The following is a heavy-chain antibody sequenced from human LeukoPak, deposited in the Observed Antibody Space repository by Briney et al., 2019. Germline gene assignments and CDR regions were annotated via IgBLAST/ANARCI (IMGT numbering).Heavy chain of an antibody. D-gene: IGHD4-17*01. CDR1: GFTFSSYS. J-gene: IGHJ4*02. CDR2: INNRGSST. V-gene: IGHV3-23*01. Sequence: PGGSLRLSCAASGFTFSSYSMNWVRQAPGEGLEWLSAINNRGSSTYYAGSVKDRFTISRDNSENTLYLQMNSLTVDDTAVYFCAKERQTGDYFTSDYWGQGTLVTVSS. CDR3: AKERQTGDYFTSDY.